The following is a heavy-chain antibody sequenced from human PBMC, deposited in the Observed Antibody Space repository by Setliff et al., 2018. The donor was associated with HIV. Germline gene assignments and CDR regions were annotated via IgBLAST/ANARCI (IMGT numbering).Heavy chain of an antibody. CDR3: VRQAFYYASGTYSHFYMDV. Sequence: SETLSLTCTLSDASYSGTNHYWGWIRQPPGKGLEWIGSIDDSGMTYDSPSLRSRVTSSVDPSKIQFSLKLSSVAAADTAVYYCVRQAFYYASGTYSHFYMDVWGKGIAVTVSS. CDR2: IDDSGMT. V-gene: IGHV4-39*01. CDR1: DASYSGTNHY. J-gene: IGHJ6*03. D-gene: IGHD3-10*01.